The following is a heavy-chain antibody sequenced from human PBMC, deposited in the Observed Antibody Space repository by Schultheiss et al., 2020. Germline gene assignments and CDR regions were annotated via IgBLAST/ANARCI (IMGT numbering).Heavy chain of an antibody. D-gene: IGHD2-15*01. J-gene: IGHJ5*02. CDR2: IIPILGIA. Sequence: FVKVSCKASGGTFSSYAISWVRQAPGQGLEWMGRIIPILGIANYAQKFQGRVTITADKSTSTAYMELSSLRSEDTAVYYCARDALAAQIAATNNWFYPWGQGTLVTVSS. V-gene: IGHV1-69*04. CDR3: ARDALAAQIAATNNWFYP. CDR1: GGTFSSYA.